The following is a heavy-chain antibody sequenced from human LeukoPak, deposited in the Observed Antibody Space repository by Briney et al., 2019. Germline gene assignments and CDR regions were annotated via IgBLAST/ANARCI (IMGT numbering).Heavy chain of an antibody. CDR1: GYTFTSYD. CDR2: MNPNSGNT. D-gene: IGHD3-10*01. CDR3: ARNPNTMVRGNNWFDP. J-gene: IGHJ5*02. V-gene: IGHV1-8*01. Sequence: ASVKVSCKASGYTFTSYDINWVRQATGQGLEWMGWMNPNSGNTGYAQKFQGRVTMTRNTSISTAYMELSSPRSEDTAVYYCARNPNTMVRGNNWFDPWGQGTLVTVSS.